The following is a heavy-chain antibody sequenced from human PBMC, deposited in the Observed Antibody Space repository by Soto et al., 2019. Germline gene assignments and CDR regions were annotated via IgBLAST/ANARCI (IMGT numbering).Heavy chain of an antibody. D-gene: IGHD2-15*01. Sequence: SVKVSCKASGGTFSSYAISWVRQAPGQGLEWMGGIIPIFGTANYVQKFQGRVTITADESTSTAYMELSSLRSEDTAVYYCARDLQDCSGGSCYSGWFDPWGQGTLVTVSS. CDR2: IIPIFGTA. J-gene: IGHJ5*02. V-gene: IGHV1-69*13. CDR1: GGTFSSYA. CDR3: ARDLQDCSGGSCYSGWFDP.